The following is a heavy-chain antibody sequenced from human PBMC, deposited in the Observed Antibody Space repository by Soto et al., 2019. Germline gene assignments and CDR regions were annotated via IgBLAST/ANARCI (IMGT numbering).Heavy chain of an antibody. CDR1: GGTFSSYT. J-gene: IGHJ6*02. CDR3: ARDFVVGGPTINYYYGMDV. D-gene: IGHD1-26*01. CDR2: IIPILGIA. V-gene: IGHV1-69*04. Sequence: ASVKVSCKASGGTFSSYTISWVRQAPGQGLEWMGRIIPILGIANYAQKFQGRVTITADKSTSTAYMELSSLGAEDTAVYYCARDFVVGGPTINYYYGMDVWGQGTTVTVSS.